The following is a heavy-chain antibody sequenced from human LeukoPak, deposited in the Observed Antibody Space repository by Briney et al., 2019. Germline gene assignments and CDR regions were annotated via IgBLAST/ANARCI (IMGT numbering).Heavy chain of an antibody. V-gene: IGHV3-20*04. J-gene: IGHJ6*03. D-gene: IGHD2-15*01. CDR1: GFSFDDYG. Sequence: GGSLRLSCAASGFSFDDYGMSWVRHAPGKGLEWVSSINWSGGRTAYADSLKGRLTISRDNSKNTLYLQMNSLRAEDTAVYYCAKDGLEVVVVAATIHYYYYYYMDVWGKGTTVTISS. CDR2: INWSGGRT. CDR3: AKDGLEVVVVAATIHYYYYYYMDV.